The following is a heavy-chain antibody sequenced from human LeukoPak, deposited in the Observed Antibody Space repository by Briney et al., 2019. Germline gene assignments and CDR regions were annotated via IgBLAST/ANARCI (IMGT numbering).Heavy chain of an antibody. CDR2: ISSSSSTI. J-gene: IGHJ5*02. D-gene: IGHD6-6*01. V-gene: IGHV3-48*04. CDR3: AREMWGAARPVEGENNWFDP. Sequence: GGSLRLSCAASGFIFSSYSMNWVRQAPGKGLEWVSYISSSSSTIYYADSVKGRFTISRDNAKNSLYLQMNSLRAEDTAVYYCAREMWGAARPVEGENNWFDPWGQGTLVTVSS. CDR1: GFIFSSYS.